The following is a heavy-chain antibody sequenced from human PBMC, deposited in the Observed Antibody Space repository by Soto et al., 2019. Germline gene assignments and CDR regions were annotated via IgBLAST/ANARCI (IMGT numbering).Heavy chain of an antibody. CDR3: ARVLSVGYYFDY. V-gene: IGHV4-38-2*01. D-gene: IGHD3-3*01. CDR2: IFHTGSA. Sequence: PSETLSLTXGVSGYSISSGYYWGWIRQAPGKGLEWIGSIFHTGSAFYNPSLKSRATISVDTSNNQFSLNLSTVTAADTAVYYCARVLSVGYYFDYWGQGTLVTVSS. CDR1: GYSISSGYY. J-gene: IGHJ4*02.